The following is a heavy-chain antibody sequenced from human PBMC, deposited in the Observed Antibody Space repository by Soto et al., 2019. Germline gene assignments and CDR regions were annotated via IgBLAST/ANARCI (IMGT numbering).Heavy chain of an antibody. V-gene: IGHV3-23*01. Sequence: PGGSLRLSCAASGFTFSSYAMSWVRQAPGKGLEWVSAISGSGGSTYYADSVKGRFTISRGNSKNTLYLQMNSLRAEDTAVYYCAKGNDFWSGYYYYYYMDVWGKGTTVTVSS. J-gene: IGHJ6*03. CDR2: ISGSGGST. D-gene: IGHD3-3*01. CDR1: GFTFSSYA. CDR3: AKGNDFWSGYYYYYYMDV.